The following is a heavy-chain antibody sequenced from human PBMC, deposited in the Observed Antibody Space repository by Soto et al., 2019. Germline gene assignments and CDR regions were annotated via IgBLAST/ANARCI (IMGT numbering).Heavy chain of an antibody. D-gene: IGHD6-13*01. V-gene: IGHV4-39*01. CDR3: ARLIAAAGTRWFDP. CDR2: IYSSENT. J-gene: IGHJ5*02. CDR1: GGVVSGNRYS. Sequence: DTLSRTCTHSGGVVSGNRYSGGWIRQSPGKGLEWIGTIYSSENTYYNPSLLSRVTISVDTSKNEFSLRLSSVTAADTAVYYCARLIAAAGTRWFDPWGQG.